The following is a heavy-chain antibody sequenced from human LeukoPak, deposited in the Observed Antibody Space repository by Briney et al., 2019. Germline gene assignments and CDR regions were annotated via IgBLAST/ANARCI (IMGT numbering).Heavy chain of an antibody. D-gene: IGHD3-3*01. CDR3: ARDQGGGITTFGVVINPLGY. CDR2: ISAYNGNT. V-gene: IGHV1-18*01. J-gene: IGHJ4*02. CDR1: GYTFTSYG. Sequence: ASVKVSCKASGYTFTSYGISWVRQAPGQGLEWMGWISAYNGNTNYAQKLQGRVTMTTDTSTSTAYMELRSLRSDDTAVYYCARDQGGGITTFGVVINPLGYWGQGTLVTVSS.